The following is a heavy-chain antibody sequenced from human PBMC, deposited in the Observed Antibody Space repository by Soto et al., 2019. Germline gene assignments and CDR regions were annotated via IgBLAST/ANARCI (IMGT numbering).Heavy chain of an antibody. Sequence: GASVKVSCKASGYTFTSYYMHWVRQAPGQGLEWMGIINPSGGSTSYAQKFQGRVTMTRDTFTSTVYMELSSLRSEDTAVYYCAYCSSTSCYALDAFDIWGQGTMVTVSS. CDR1: GYTFTSYY. J-gene: IGHJ3*02. V-gene: IGHV1-46*03. CDR3: AYCSSTSCYALDAFDI. CDR2: INPSGGST. D-gene: IGHD2-2*01.